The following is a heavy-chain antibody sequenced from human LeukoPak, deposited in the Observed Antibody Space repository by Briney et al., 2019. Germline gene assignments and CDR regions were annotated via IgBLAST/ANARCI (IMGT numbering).Heavy chain of an antibody. V-gene: IGHV5-51*01. Sequence: GESLKISCKGSGYSFTNYWIGWVRQMPGKGLEWMAIIFPGDSDTIYSSSFQGQVTISADKSISTAYLQWSSLKASDTAMYYCARAPHFDYGSGTEYYYYYMDVWGKGTTVTISS. J-gene: IGHJ6*03. CDR3: ARAPHFDYGSGTEYYYYYMDV. CDR1: GYSFTNYW. CDR2: IFPGDSDT. D-gene: IGHD3-10*01.